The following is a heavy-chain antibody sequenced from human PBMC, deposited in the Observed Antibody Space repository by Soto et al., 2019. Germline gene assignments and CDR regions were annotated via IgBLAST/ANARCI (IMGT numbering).Heavy chain of an antibody. J-gene: IGHJ4*02. CDR1: GGTFNTYA. CDR3: AREVQVHTPAFVY. Sequence: QVQLVQSGAEMKKPGSSVKVSCQSSGGTFNTYAMNWVRQAPGQGPEWMGDISPMFGAANYAPKFQGRVTITADESERTSCMQLSSLTSEDTALYFCAREVQVHTPAFVYWGQGTLVTVSS. D-gene: IGHD3-10*01. V-gene: IGHV1-69*19. CDR2: ISPMFGAA.